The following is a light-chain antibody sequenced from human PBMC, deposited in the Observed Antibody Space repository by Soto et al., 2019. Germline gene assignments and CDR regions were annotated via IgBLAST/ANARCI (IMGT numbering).Light chain of an antibody. CDR1: QSISNY. Sequence: DIQMTQSPSSLSASLGDRVTITCRASQSISNYLNWYQQKPGKAPNLLIYAASTLQSEVPSRFSGSGSGTDLTLTISSLQAEDFATYYCQQSYSSPWTFGQGTKVDIK. CDR2: AAS. CDR3: QQSYSSPWT. V-gene: IGKV1-39*01. J-gene: IGKJ1*01.